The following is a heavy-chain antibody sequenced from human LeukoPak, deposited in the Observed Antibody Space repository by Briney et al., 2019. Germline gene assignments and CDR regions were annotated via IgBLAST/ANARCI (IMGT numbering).Heavy chain of an antibody. CDR1: GGSISSYY. J-gene: IGHJ6*03. D-gene: IGHD6-19*01. CDR3: ARDLRYSSGWSASGMDV. CDR2: IYYSGST. Sequence: SETLSLTCTVSGGSISSYYWSWIRQPPGKGLEWIGYIYYSGSTNYNPSLKSRVTISVDTSKNQFSLKLSSVTADDTAVYYCARDLRYSSGWSASGMDVWGKGTTVTISS. V-gene: IGHV4-59*01.